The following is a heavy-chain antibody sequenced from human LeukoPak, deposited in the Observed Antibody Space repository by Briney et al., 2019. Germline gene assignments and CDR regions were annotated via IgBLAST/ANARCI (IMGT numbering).Heavy chain of an antibody. CDR2: INSDGSST. V-gene: IGHV3-74*01. CDR3: ARVNYYGSGSFYTTDY. Sequence: PGGSLRLSCAASGFTFSSYLMHWVRQAPGKGLVWVTRINSDGSSTSYADSAKGRFTISRDNAKNTLCLQMNSLRAEDTAVYYCARVNYYGSGSFYTTDYWGQGTLVTVSS. J-gene: IGHJ4*02. D-gene: IGHD3-10*01. CDR1: GFTFSSYL.